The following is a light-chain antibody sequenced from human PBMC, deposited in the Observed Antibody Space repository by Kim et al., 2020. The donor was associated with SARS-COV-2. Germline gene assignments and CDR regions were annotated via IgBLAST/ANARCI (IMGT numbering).Light chain of an antibody. CDR2: AAS. Sequence: ASVGDKVTITCRASQSISSYLNWYQQKPGKAPKLLIYAASSLQSGVPSRFSGSGSGTDFTLTISSLQPEDFATYYCQQSYSTLLTFGGGTKVDIK. CDR1: QSISSY. V-gene: IGKV1-39*01. CDR3: QQSYSTLLT. J-gene: IGKJ4*01.